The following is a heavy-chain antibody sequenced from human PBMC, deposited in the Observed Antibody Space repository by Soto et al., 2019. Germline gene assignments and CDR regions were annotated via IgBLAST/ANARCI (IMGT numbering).Heavy chain of an antibody. V-gene: IGHV1-69*01. D-gene: IGHD4-17*01. Sequence: QVQLVQSGPEVKKPGSSVKVSCKASADTFNTYSVSWLRQAPGQRLEWMGGITPVLGTADYAQRFEGRLTITADDSTRTIYLERSSLRSDDTAVYYCARSLEGTTVTNWFDPWGQGALVTVSS. J-gene: IGHJ5*02. CDR2: ITPVLGTA. CDR3: ARSLEGTTVTNWFDP. CDR1: ADTFNTYS.